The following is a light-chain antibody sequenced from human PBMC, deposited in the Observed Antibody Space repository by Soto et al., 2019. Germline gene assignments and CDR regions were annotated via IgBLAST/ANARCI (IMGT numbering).Light chain of an antibody. CDR1: SSNFGSNT. V-gene: IGLV1-44*01. Sequence: QSALTQPPSASGTPGQRVTISCSGSSSNFGSNTVNWYQHLPGTAPKLLIYSNYQRPSGVPDRFSGSKSGTSASLVISGLQSEGEADYYCAAWDDSPNGHYVFGTGTKVTVL. J-gene: IGLJ1*01. CDR3: AAWDDSPNGHYV. CDR2: SNY.